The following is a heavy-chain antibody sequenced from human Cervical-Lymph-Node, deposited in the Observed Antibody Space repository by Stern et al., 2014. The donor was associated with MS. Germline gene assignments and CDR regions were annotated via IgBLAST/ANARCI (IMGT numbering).Heavy chain of an antibody. D-gene: IGHD6-19*01. Sequence: QVQLVQSGAEVKKPGASLKVSCKASGYSFTGYYIHWVRQAPGQGLEWMGRINPNSGGPNFAQKFQGRVTMTTDTSINTTYMDLSRLRSDDTAVYYCARTRLDIFDYWGQGTLVTVSS. CDR1: GYSFTGYY. CDR3: ARTRLDIFDY. J-gene: IGHJ4*02. V-gene: IGHV1-2*06. CDR2: INPNSGGP.